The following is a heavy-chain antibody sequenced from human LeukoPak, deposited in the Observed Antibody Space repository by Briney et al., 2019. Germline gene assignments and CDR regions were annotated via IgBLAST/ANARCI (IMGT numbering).Heavy chain of an antibody. CDR1: GFIFRNYW. J-gene: IGHJ4*02. CDR2: INEDGSEK. D-gene: IGHD3-10*01. V-gene: IGHV3-7*01. Sequence: GGSLRLSCAAAGFIFRNYWMGWVRQATGKGLEWVANINEDGSEKYYVDSVKGRFIISRDNAKNSLYLPMNILRAEDTAEFYCLSGSGHCGQGTLVTVSS. CDR3: LSGSGH.